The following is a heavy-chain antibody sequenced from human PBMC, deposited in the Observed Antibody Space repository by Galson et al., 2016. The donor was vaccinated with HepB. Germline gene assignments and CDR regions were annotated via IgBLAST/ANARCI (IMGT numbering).Heavy chain of an antibody. CDR3: ARSLIGTQGYYSYGLEV. CDR1: GFTVSTSY. V-gene: IGHV3-53*01. CDR2: IYNNGET. D-gene: IGHD1-7*01. Sequence: SLRLSCAASGFTVSTSYMSWVRQAPGKGLEWVSVIYNNGETYYADSVRGRFTISRDNSKNTLFLEMNSLRAEDTAVYYCARSLIGTQGYYSYGLEVWGQGTTVIVSS. J-gene: IGHJ6*02.